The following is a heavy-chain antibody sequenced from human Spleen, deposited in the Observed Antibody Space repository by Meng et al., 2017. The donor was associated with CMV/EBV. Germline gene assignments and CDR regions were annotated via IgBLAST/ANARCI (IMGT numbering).Heavy chain of an antibody. V-gene: IGHV3-23*01. D-gene: IGHD3-22*01. CDR3: AKKLEYYYHSSGYYTPYFDS. CDR1: FNIHA. CDR2: SNDRGDRA. Sequence: FNIHAMTWVHQAPGKGLEWVSGSNDRGDRAYYAESVRGRFTISRDNSKNMLYLQMNSLRAEDTAVYYCAKKLEYYYHSSGYYTPYFDSWGQGTLVTVSS. J-gene: IGHJ4*02.